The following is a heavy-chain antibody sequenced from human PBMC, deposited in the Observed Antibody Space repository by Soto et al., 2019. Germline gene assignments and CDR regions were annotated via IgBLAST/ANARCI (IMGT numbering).Heavy chain of an antibody. CDR3: ATRVTAGN. CDR1: GFTVSSNS. CDR2: IFSGGST. Sequence: EVQLVESGGGLVQPGGSLRLSCVASGFTVSSNSMSWVRQAPGKGLEWVSVIFSGGSTNYADSVKGRFTISRDNSKNTRYLQMNSLRAEDTAVYYCATRVTAGNWGQGTLVTVSS. V-gene: IGHV3-66*01. D-gene: IGHD2-21*02. J-gene: IGHJ4*02.